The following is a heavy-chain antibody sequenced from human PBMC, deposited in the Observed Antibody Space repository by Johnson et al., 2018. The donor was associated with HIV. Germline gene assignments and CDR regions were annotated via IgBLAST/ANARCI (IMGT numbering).Heavy chain of an antibody. J-gene: IGHJ3*02. Sequence: VQLVESGGGLIQPGGSLRLSCAASGFTVSSNYMSWVRQAPGKGLEWVSGINWNSGTIVYADSVQGRFTISRDHSKNMVYLQMNSLRAEDTAVYFCARGFCSNGVCSSLLGFDAFDIWGQGTTVTVSS. CDR3: ARGFCSNGVCSSLLGFDAFDI. CDR1: GFTVSSNY. D-gene: IGHD2-8*01. V-gene: IGHV3-66*03. CDR2: INWNSGTI.